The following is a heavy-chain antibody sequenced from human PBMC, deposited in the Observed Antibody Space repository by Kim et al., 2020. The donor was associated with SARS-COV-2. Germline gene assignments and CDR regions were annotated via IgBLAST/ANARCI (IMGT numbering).Heavy chain of an antibody. Sequence: SETLSLTCTVSGGSISSGGYYWSWIRQHPGKGLEWIGYIYYSGSTYYNPSLKSRVTISVDTSKNQFSLKLSSVTAADTAVYYCARSIRGVGATPPLPDAFDIWGQGTMVTVSS. CDR1: GGSISSGGYY. CDR2: IYYSGST. J-gene: IGHJ3*02. V-gene: IGHV4-31*03. CDR3: ARSIRGVGATPPLPDAFDI. D-gene: IGHD1-26*01.